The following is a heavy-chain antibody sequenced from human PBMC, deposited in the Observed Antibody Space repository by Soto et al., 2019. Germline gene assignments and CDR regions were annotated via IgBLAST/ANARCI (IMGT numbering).Heavy chain of an antibody. J-gene: IGHJ6*02. D-gene: IGHD1-7*01. CDR3: ARAPITGTTRNYYYGMDA. Sequence: SVKVSCKASGGTFSSYAISWVRQAPGQGLEWMGGIIPIFGTANYAQKFQGRVTITADESTSTAYMELSSLRSEDTAVYYCARAPITGTTRNYYYGMDAWGQGTTVTAP. CDR1: GGTFSSYA. CDR2: IIPIFGTA. V-gene: IGHV1-69*13.